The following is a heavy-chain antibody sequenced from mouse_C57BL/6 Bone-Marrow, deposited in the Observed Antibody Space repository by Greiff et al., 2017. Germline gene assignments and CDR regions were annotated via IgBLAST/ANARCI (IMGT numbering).Heavy chain of an antibody. J-gene: IGHJ2*01. CDR1: GYTFTSYW. CDR3: AREGYSGDFDY. D-gene: IGHD2-12*01. Sequence: QVQLQQPGAELVMPGASVKLSCKASGYTFTSYWMHWVKQRPGQGLEWIGEIDPSDSYTNYNQKFKGKSTFPVDKSSSTAYMQLSSLTSEDSAVYYCAREGYSGDFDYWGQGTTLTVSS. V-gene: IGHV1-69*01. CDR2: IDPSDSYT.